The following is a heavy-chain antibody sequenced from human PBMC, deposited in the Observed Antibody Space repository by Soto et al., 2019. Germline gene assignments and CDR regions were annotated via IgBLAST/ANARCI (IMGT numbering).Heavy chain of an antibody. CDR3: ARVGGVAARTFDY. J-gene: IGHJ4*02. Sequence: PSETLSLTCTVSGGSISPFYCSWVRQPPGKGLECIGYLYYSGNTNYNPSLKSRVTISVDGSKNKVSLRLTSVPAADTAVYYCARVGGVAARTFDYWGQGTVVTVSS. D-gene: IGHD2-15*01. CDR1: GGSISPFY. CDR2: LYYSGNT. V-gene: IGHV4-59*01.